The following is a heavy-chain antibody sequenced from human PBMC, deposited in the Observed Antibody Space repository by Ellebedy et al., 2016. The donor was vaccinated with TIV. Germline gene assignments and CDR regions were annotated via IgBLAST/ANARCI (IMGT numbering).Heavy chain of an antibody. CDR3: ARDLDKSSGWYGGAAY. CDR2: ISGTGGST. D-gene: IGHD6-19*01. V-gene: IGHV3-23*01. Sequence: GESLKISCAASGFTFSSYAMSWVRQAPGKGLEWVSIISGTGGSTNYADSVKGRFTISRDNSKNTLYLQMNTLRPEDTAVYYCARDLDKSSGWYGGAAYWGQGTLVTVSS. CDR1: GFTFSSYA. J-gene: IGHJ4*02.